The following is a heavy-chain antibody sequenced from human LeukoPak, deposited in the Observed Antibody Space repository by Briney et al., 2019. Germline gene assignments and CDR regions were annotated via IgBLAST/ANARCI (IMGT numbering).Heavy chain of an antibody. Sequence: GGSLRLSCAASGFTFSSYSMNWVRQAAGKGLEWVSSISSSSSSYIYYADSVKGRFTISRDNAKNSLYLQMNSLRAEDTAVYYCATSSDIVATIHYWGQGTLVTVSS. D-gene: IGHD5-12*01. J-gene: IGHJ4*02. CDR2: ISSSSSSYI. CDR1: GFTFSSYS. CDR3: ATSSDIVATIHY. V-gene: IGHV3-21*01.